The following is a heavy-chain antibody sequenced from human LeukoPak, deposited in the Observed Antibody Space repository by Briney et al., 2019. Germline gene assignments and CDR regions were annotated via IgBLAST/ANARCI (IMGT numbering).Heavy chain of an antibody. CDR3: ARRGLRYLGYYYYYYMDV. D-gene: IGHD3-16*01. CDR1: GYTFTSYD. J-gene: IGHJ6*03. CDR2: MNPNSGNT. Sequence: ASVKVSCKASGYTFTSYDINWVRQATGQGLEWMGWMNPNSGNTSYAQNFHVRVTITRNTSISTAYMELSSLRSEDTAVYYCARRGLRYLGYYYYYYMDVWGKGTTATVSS. V-gene: IGHV1-8*03.